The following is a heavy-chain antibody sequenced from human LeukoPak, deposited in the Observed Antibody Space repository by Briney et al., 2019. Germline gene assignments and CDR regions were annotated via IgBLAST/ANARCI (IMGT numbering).Heavy chain of an antibody. CDR3: ANERYSSSWYLGY. CDR1: GFTFDDYG. V-gene: IGHV3-9*01. Sequence: TGRSLRLSCAASGFTFDDYGIHWVRHAPGKGLEWVSSISWNSGRLGYADSVKGRFTISRDNAKNSLYLQMNSLRVEDTALYYCANERYSSSWYLGYWGQGTLVTVSS. CDR2: ISWNSGRL. D-gene: IGHD6-13*01. J-gene: IGHJ4*02.